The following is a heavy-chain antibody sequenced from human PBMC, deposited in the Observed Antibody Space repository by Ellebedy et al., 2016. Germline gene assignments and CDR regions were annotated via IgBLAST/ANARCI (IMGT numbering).Heavy chain of an antibody. Sequence: GESLKISCAASGFTFSSSPMNWVRQAPGRGLEWVSYIRGGGDTIYYADSVKGRFTISRDNAKKSLYLQLNSLRDEDTAVYYCARESSIPGDYRFDCWGQGTLVTVSS. CDR3: ARESSIPGDYRFDC. J-gene: IGHJ4*02. CDR1: GFTFSSSP. D-gene: IGHD4-17*01. V-gene: IGHV3-48*02. CDR2: IRGGGDTI.